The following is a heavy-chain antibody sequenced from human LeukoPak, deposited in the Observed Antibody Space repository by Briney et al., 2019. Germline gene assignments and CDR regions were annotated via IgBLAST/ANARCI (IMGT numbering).Heavy chain of an antibody. CDR3: ARSHYDILTGQTGSFDY. Sequence: ASVKVSCKASGYTFTSYDINCGRQATGQGLEWMGWTNPNSGNTGYAQKFQGRVTMTRNTSISTAYMELSSLRSEDTAVYYCARSHYDILTGQTGSFDYWGQGTLVTVSS. CDR1: GYTFTSYD. D-gene: IGHD3-9*01. CDR2: TNPNSGNT. V-gene: IGHV1-8*01. J-gene: IGHJ4*02.